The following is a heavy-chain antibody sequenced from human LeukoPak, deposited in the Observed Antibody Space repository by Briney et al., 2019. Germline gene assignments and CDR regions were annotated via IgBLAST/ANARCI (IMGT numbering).Heavy chain of an antibody. CDR1: GFTFSSYA. CDR2: ISGSGGST. Sequence: PGGSLRLSCAASGFTFSSYAMSWVRQAPGKGLEWVSAISGSGGSTYYADSVKGRFTISRDNSKNTLYLQMNSLRAEDTAVYYCAKCHVALWGTVDAFDIWGQGTMVTVSS. CDR3: AKCHVALWGTVDAFDI. D-gene: IGHD2-21*01. V-gene: IGHV3-23*01. J-gene: IGHJ3*02.